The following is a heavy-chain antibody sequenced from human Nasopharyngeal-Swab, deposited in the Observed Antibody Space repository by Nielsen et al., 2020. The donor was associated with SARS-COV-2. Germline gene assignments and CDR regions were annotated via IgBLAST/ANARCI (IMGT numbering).Heavy chain of an antibody. V-gene: IGHV1-18*01. CDR3: ARDGYSSSSVYYYYYYGMDV. CDR2: ISAYNGNT. D-gene: IGHD6-6*01. Sequence: WARQAHGKGLEWMGWISAYNGNTNYAQKLQGRVTMTTDTSTSTAYMELRSLRSDDTAVYYCARDGYSSSSVYYYYYYGMDVWGQGTTVTVSS. J-gene: IGHJ6*02.